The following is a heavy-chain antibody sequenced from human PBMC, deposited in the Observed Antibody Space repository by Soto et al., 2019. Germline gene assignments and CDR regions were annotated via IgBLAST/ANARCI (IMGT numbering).Heavy chain of an antibody. Sequence: QVQLQESGPGLVKPSETLSLTCTVSGGSISSYYWSWIRQPPGKGLEWIGYIYYSGSTNYNPSLKSRVTISVDTSKNQFSLKLSSVTAADTAVYYCARYQMVYDISGGWFDPWGQGTLVTVSS. CDR3: ARYQMVYDISGGWFDP. V-gene: IGHV4-59*01. CDR1: GGSISSYY. J-gene: IGHJ5*02. CDR2: IYYSGST. D-gene: IGHD2-8*01.